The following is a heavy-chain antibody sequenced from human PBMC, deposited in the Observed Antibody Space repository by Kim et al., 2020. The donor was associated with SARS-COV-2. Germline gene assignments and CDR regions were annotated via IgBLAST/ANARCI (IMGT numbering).Heavy chain of an antibody. V-gene: IGHV3-23*01. CDR1: GFTFSSYA. D-gene: IGHD3-10*01. J-gene: IGHJ6*02. CDR3: AKGPWFGELHPDNYYYGMDV. CDR2: ISGSGGST. Sequence: GGSLRLSCAASGFTFSSYAMSWVRQAPGKGLEWVSAISGSGGSTYYADSVKGRFTISRDNSKNTLYLQMNSLRAEDTAVYYCAKGPWFGELHPDNYYYGMDVWGQGTTVTVSS.